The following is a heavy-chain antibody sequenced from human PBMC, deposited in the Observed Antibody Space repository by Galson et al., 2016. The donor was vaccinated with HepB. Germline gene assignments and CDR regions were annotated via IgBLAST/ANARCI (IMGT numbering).Heavy chain of an antibody. V-gene: IGHV3-30*18. J-gene: IGHJ4*02. D-gene: IGHD3-9*01. CDR2: TSYDGSNE. CDR1: GFTFSRSD. CDR3: AKPETRPYDILTGYSHFDY. Sequence: SLRLSCAASGFTFSRSDMYWVRQAPGKGLEWVAVTSYDGSNEYYADSVKGRFTISRDNSKNTLYLQMNCLRAEDTAVYYCAKPETRPYDILTGYSHFDYWGQGTLVTVSS.